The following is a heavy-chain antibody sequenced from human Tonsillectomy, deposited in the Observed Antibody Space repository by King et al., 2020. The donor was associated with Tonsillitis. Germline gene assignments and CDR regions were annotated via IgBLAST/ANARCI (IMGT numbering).Heavy chain of an antibody. V-gene: IGHV1-18*01. Sequence: QLVQAGAEVKKPGASVKVYCKASGYTFTSYCISWVRQAPGQGLEWMGWISAYNGNTNYAQKLQGRVTMTTDTSTSTAYMELRSLRSDDTAVYYCARAPVDFWGLVNWFDPWGQGTLVTVSS. J-gene: IGHJ5*02. CDR2: ISAYNGNT. CDR1: GYTFTSYC. CDR3: ARAPVDFWGLVNWFDP. D-gene: IGHD3-3*01.